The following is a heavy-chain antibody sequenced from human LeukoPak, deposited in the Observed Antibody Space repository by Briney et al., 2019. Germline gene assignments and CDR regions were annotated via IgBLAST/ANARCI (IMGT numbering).Heavy chain of an antibody. J-gene: IGHJ4*02. V-gene: IGHV3-74*01. CDR2: INSDGSNT. Sequence: GGSLRLSCAASGFTFSSYWMHWVRQAPGKGLVWVSCINSDGSNTSYADSVKGRFTISRDNAKNTLYLQMNSLRAEDTAVYYCARDRAYGDYLDYWGQGTMVTVSS. D-gene: IGHD4-17*01. CDR1: GFTFSSYW. CDR3: ARDRAYGDYLDY.